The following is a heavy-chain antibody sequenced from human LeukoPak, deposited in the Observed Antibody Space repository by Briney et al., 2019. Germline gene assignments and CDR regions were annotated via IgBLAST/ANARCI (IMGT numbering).Heavy chain of an antibody. D-gene: IGHD4-23*01. CDR3: ATASYYGGFAFDI. J-gene: IGHJ3*02. CDR2: VDPEDGET. V-gene: IGHV1-69-2*01. CDR1: GYTFTDYY. Sequence: ASVKVPCKASGYTFTDYYMHWVQQAPGKGLEWMGRVDPEDGETIYAEKFRGRVTITADTSTDTAYMELSSLRSEDTAVYYCATASYYGGFAFDIWGQGIMVTVSS.